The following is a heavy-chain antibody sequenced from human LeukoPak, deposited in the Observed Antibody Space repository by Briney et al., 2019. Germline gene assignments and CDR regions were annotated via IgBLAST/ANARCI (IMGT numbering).Heavy chain of an antibody. J-gene: IGHJ6*03. CDR1: GYTFTSYG. CDR2: ISAYNGNT. CDR3: ARVGGDYGDYYYYYYYMDV. Sequence: ASVKVSCKASGYTFTSYGISWVRQAPGQGLEWMGWISAYNGNTNYAQKLQGRVTMTTDTSTSTAYMELRSLRSDDTAVYYCARVGGDYGDYYYYYYYMDVWGKGTTVTVSS. V-gene: IGHV1-18*01. D-gene: IGHD4-17*01.